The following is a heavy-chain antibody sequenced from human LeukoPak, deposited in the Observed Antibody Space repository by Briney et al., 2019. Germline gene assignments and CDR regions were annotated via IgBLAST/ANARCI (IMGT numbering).Heavy chain of an antibody. J-gene: IGHJ3*02. CDR3: ARLLPGGGKAFDI. D-gene: IGHD4-23*01. V-gene: IGHV1-69*13. CDR2: IIPIFGTA. CDR1: GGTFSSYA. Sequence: ASVKVSCKASGGTFSSYAISWVRQAPGQGLEWMGGIIPIFGTANYAQKFQGRVTITADESTSTAYMELSSLRSEDTAVYYCARLLPGGGKAFDIWGQGTMVTVSP.